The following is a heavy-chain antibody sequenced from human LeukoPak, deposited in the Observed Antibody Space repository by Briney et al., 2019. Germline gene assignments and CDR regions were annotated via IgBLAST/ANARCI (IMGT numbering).Heavy chain of an antibody. V-gene: IGHV4-59*01. CDR1: GGSISSYH. Sequence: SETLSLTCTVSGGSISSYHWSWIRQPPGKGLEWTGYIYYSGSTNYNPSLKSRVTISVDTSKNQFSLKLSSVTAADTAVYYCARGLDYYDSSGYYDYWGQGTLVTVSS. J-gene: IGHJ4*02. CDR2: IYYSGST. CDR3: ARGLDYYDSSGYYDY. D-gene: IGHD3-22*01.